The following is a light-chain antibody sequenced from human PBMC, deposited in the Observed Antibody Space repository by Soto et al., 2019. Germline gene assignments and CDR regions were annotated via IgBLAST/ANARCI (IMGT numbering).Light chain of an antibody. J-gene: IGKJ1*01. V-gene: IGKV1-27*01. Sequence: DIHMTQSTPSMSATVGARVTCTCRASLPISNYLAWYQQKPGKIPNLLIYAASTLQAGVPSRFSGSGSGTDFTLTISSLQPDDFATYYCQHYNSYSEAFGQGVEVDI. CDR1: LPISNY. CDR2: AAS. CDR3: QHYNSYSEA.